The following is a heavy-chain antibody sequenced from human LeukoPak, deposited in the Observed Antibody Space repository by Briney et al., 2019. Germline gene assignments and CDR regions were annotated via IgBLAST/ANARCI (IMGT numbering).Heavy chain of an antibody. CDR1: GGSLSSSSYY. V-gene: IGHV4-39*01. D-gene: IGHD6-19*01. J-gene: IGHJ3*02. Sequence: SETLSLTCTVSGGSLSSSSYYWGWIRQPPGKGLEWIGSIYYSGSTYYNPSLKSRVTISVDTSKNQFSLKLSSVPAADTAVYYCARPYSGWLVQSEAFDIWGQGTMVTVSS. CDR2: IYYSGST. CDR3: ARPYSGWLVQSEAFDI.